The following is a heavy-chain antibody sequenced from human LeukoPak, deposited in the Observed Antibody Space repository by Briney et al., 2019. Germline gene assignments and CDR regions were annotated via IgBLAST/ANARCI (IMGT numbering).Heavy chain of an antibody. V-gene: IGHV4-38-2*01. CDR2: IDVSGNT. CDR1: DYSICSDNY. D-gene: IGHD5-24*01. Sequence: PSGTLCLSCAVSDYSICSDNYWGWSRQPQGKGLKWTASIDVSGNTYSNPSLKSRFTISIDTSKNQFLLKVNSVTAADTATYYCARQGNGYSRVDYWGQGTLVTVSS. J-gene: IGHJ4*02. CDR3: ARQGNGYSRVDY.